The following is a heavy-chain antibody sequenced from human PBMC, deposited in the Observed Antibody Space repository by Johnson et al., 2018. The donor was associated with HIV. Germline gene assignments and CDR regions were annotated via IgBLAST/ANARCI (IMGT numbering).Heavy chain of an antibody. CDR2: IRYDGSNK. D-gene: IGHD6-13*01. CDR3: ASPLEAAAGPMDAFDI. J-gene: IGHJ3*02. Sequence: QVQLVESGGGVVQPGGSLRLSCAASGFTFSSYGMHWVRQAPGKGPEWVAFIRYDGSNKYYADSVKGRFPISRDNSKNTLYLQMNSLRAEDTAVYYCASPLEAAAGPMDAFDIWGQGTMVTVSS. V-gene: IGHV3-30*02. CDR1: GFTFSSYG.